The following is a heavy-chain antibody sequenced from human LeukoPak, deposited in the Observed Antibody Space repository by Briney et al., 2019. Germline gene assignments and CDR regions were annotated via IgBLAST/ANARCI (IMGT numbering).Heavy chain of an antibody. D-gene: IGHD1-14*01. V-gene: IGHV4-34*01. CDR1: GGSFSGYY. CDR2: INHSGST. J-gene: IGHJ2*01. CDR3: ARDRGPGYFDL. Sequence: PSETLSLTCAVYGGSFSGYYWSWIRQPPGKGLEWIGEINHSGSTNYNPSLKSRVTISVDTSKNQFSLKLSSVTAADTAVYYCARDRGPGYFDLWGRGTLVTVSS.